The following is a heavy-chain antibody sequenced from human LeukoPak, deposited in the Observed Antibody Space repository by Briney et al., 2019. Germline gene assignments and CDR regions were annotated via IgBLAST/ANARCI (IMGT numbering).Heavy chain of an antibody. CDR2: ISGSGGST. CDR1: GFTFSSYA. V-gene: IGHV3-23*01. Sequence: GGSLRLSCAASGFTFSSYAMSWVRQAPGKGLERVSAISGSGGSTYYADSVKGRFTISRDNSKNTLYLQMNSLRAEDTAVYYCAKGIVVVTDAFHIWGQGTMVTVSS. J-gene: IGHJ3*02. D-gene: IGHD2-21*02. CDR3: AKGIVVVTDAFHI.